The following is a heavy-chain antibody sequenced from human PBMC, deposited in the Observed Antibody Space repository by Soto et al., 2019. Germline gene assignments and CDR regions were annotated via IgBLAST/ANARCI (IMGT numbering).Heavy chain of an antibody. Sequence: EVQLVESGGGLVQPGGSLRLSCAASGFTFSSYSMNWVRQAPGKGLEWVSYISTSSSTIYYADSVKGRFTISRDNATNALYRQRNSLRAEDTAVDYRARVRPTSFDMLVVVARPGAFDIWGQWTMVTVSS. CDR3: ARVRPTSFDMLVVVARPGAFDI. V-gene: IGHV3-48*01. J-gene: IGHJ3*02. CDR1: GFTFSSYS. D-gene: IGHD2-15*01. CDR2: ISTSSSTI.